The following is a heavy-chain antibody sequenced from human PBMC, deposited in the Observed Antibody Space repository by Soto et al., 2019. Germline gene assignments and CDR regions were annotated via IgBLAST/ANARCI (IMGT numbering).Heavy chain of an antibody. Sequence: EVQLVESGGGLVQPGGSLRLSCVASGFTFSKRWMSWVRQAPGKGLEWVANIKEDGSDKYYVGSVKGRFTISRDNAKNSLYLQMNSRRDEETAVYYCASVYSYDQSDYWGQGTLVIVSS. D-gene: IGHD5-18*01. CDR3: ASVYSYDQSDY. V-gene: IGHV3-7*02. CDR1: GFTFSKRW. J-gene: IGHJ4*02. CDR2: IKEDGSDK.